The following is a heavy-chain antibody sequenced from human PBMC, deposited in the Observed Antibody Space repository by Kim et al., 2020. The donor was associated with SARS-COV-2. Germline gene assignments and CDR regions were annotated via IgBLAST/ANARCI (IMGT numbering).Heavy chain of an antibody. CDR3: ARGYSSGWYGFDY. V-gene: IGHV3-21*01. CDR2: ISSSSSYI. CDR1: GFTFSSYS. D-gene: IGHD6-19*01. J-gene: IGHJ4*02. Sequence: GGSLRLSCAASGFTFSSYSMNWVRQAPGKGLEWVSSISSSSSYIYYADSVKGRFTISRDNAKNSLYLQMNSLRAEDTAVYYCARGYSSGWYGFDYWGQGTLVAVAS.